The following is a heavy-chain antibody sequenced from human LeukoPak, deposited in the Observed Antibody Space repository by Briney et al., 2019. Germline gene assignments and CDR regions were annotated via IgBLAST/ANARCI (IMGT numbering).Heavy chain of an antibody. D-gene: IGHD3-10*01. Sequence: ASVKVSCKASGYTFTNYGISWVRQAPGQGLEWMGWISAYNGNTNYAQKFQGRVTMTRDTSTSTVYMELSSLRSEDTAVYYCARDLFLITMVRGVITGKGFDYWGQGTLVTVSS. CDR3: ARDLFLITMVRGVITGKGFDY. J-gene: IGHJ4*02. CDR1: GYTFTNYG. CDR2: ISAYNGNT. V-gene: IGHV1-18*01.